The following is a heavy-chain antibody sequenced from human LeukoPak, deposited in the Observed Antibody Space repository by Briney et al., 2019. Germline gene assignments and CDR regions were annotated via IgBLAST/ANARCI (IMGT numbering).Heavy chain of an antibody. CDR3: ARGEWRGSYLGAYFDY. CDR1: GGSISSGSYY. V-gene: IGHV4-61*02. Sequence: SETLSLTCTVSGGSISSGSYYWSWIRQPAGKGLEWIGRIYTSGSTNYNPSLKSRVTISVDTSKNQFSLKLSSVTAADTAVYYCARGEWRGSYLGAYFDYWGQGTLVTVSS. D-gene: IGHD1-26*01. J-gene: IGHJ4*02. CDR2: IYTSGST.